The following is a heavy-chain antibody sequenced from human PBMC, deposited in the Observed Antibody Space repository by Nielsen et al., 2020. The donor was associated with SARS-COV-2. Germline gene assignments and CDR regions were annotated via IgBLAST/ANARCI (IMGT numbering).Heavy chain of an antibody. Sequence: GESLKISCAASGFTFSSYGMHWVRQAPGKGLEWVAFIRYDGSNKYYADSVKGRFTFSRDNSKNTLYLQMNSLRAEDTAVYYCAKDFGSGPRGYYYYGMDVWGQGTTVTVSS. CDR3: AKDFGSGPRGYYYYGMDV. CDR2: IRYDGSNK. V-gene: IGHV3-30*02. CDR1: GFTFSSYG. J-gene: IGHJ6*02. D-gene: IGHD6-19*01.